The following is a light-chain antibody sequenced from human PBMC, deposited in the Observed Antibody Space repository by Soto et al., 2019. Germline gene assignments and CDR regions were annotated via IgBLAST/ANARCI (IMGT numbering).Light chain of an antibody. J-gene: IGLJ2*01. Sequence: QSALTQPASVSGSPGQSITISCSGTSSDVGGYNYVSWYQQHPGKAPKLMIYEVSNRPSGVSNRFSGSKSGNTASLTISGLQTEDEADYYCSSYTNSDTLVFGGGTKLTVL. CDR2: EVS. CDR3: SSYTNSDTLV. V-gene: IGLV2-14*01. CDR1: SSDVGGYNY.